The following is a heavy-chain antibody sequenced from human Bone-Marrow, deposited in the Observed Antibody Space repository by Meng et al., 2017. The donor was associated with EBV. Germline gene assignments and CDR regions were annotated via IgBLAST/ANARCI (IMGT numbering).Heavy chain of an antibody. Sequence: QVQLVESGGGVVQPGSSLRLSCAASGFTFSSYGMHWVRQAPGKGLEWVAVIWYDGSNKYYADSVKGRFTISRDNSKNTLYLQMNSLRAEDTAVYYCARSGGATYRGPFDYWGQGPRVTVYS. CDR3: ARSGGATYRGPFDY. CDR2: IWYDGSNK. J-gene: IGHJ4*02. CDR1: GFTFSSYG. V-gene: IGHV3-33*01. D-gene: IGHD1-26*01.